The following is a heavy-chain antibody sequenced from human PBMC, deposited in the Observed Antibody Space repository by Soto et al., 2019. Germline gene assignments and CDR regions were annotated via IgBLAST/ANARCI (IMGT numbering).Heavy chain of an antibody. CDR2: VSDDGSEQ. CDR1: GFSLRVYG. J-gene: IGHJ4*02. V-gene: IGHV3-30*17. D-gene: IGHD7-27*01. Sequence: LRLSCAASGFSLRVYGMHWVRQAPGKGLEYVADVSDDGSEQYYADSVRGRFTISRDNSKNTVYLQLDSLTTGDTAVNNCARDPTGDYCHYDDWDQGXLAAVYS. CDR3: ARDPTGDYCHYDD.